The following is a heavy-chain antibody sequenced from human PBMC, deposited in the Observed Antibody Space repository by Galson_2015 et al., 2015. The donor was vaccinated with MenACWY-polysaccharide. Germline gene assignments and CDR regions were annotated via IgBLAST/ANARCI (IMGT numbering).Heavy chain of an antibody. V-gene: IGHV3-30*18. CDR2: ISYDGNKK. Sequence: SLRLSCAASGFTFSSFGIHWVRQAPGKGLEWVAGISYDGNKKYYVDSVKGRFTISRDNSKNTLYLQMNSLRPEDTAVYYCAKDRIYYISSWSGAFAYGGQGPRVPVPP. J-gene: IGHJ4*02. CDR1: GFTFSSFG. D-gene: IGHD3-10*01. CDR3: AKDRIYYISSWSGAFAY.